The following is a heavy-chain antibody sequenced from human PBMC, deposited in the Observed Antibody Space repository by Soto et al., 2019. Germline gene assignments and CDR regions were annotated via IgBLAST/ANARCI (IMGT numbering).Heavy chain of an antibody. CDR2: IVPIYRTA. CDR3: VRDSGAKLSSS. J-gene: IGHJ4*02. D-gene: IGHD6-13*01. CDR1: GGTFSSYR. V-gene: IGHV1-69*01. Sequence: QVQLVQSGAEVKKPGSSVKVSCKASGGTFSSYRINWVRQAPGQGLEWVGGIVPIYRTADYAQKFQGRVTITADESARSSYMELRSLKSQDMAVYYCVRDSGAKLSSSWGQGTLVTVSS.